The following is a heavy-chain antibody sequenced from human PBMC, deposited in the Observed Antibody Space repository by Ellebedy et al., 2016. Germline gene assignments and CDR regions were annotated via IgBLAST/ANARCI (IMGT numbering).Heavy chain of an antibody. CDR3: ARGKYYYDSSGYFAY. Sequence: GGSLRLSCSASGFTFSSYAMHWVRQAPGKGLEYVSAISSNGGSTYYANSVKGRFTISRDNSKNTLYLQMGSPRAEDMAVYYCARGKYYYDSSGYFAYWGQGTLVTVSS. CDR1: GFTFSSYA. CDR2: ISSNGGST. D-gene: IGHD3-22*01. J-gene: IGHJ4*02. V-gene: IGHV3-64*01.